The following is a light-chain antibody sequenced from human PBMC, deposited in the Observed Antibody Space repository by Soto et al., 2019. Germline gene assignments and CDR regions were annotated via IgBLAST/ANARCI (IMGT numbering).Light chain of an antibody. CDR1: SSDVGGYNY. CDR3: SSYTGSSTYVV. J-gene: IGLJ2*01. V-gene: IGLV2-14*01. Sequence: QSALTQPASVSGSPGQSITISCTGTSSDVGGYNYVSWYQQHPGKAPKLMIYDVSNRPSGVSNRFSGSKSGNTASLTIAGLQAEDEDDYYCSSYTGSSTYVVFGGGTKLTVL. CDR2: DVS.